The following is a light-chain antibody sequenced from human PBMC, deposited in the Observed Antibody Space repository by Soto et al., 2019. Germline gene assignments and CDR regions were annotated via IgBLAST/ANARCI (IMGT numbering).Light chain of an antibody. J-gene: IGKJ4*01. CDR1: QSVSSY. V-gene: IGKV3-11*01. Sequence: EIVLTQSPATLSLSPGERATLSCRASQSVSSYLAWYQQKPGQAPRLLIYDASNRATGFPARFSGSGSGTDFTLVISSLEPEDFAFYYCQQRSNVLTFGGGTKVEIK. CDR3: QQRSNVLT. CDR2: DAS.